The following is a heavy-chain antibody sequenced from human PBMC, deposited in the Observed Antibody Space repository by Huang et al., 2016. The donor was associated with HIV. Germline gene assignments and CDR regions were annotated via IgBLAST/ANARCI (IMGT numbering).Heavy chain of an antibody. CDR2: NSGYNGKT. CDR3: ARERYYYDRSGYYTPVEYFHH. CDR1: GYTFTNYA. Sequence: QVQLVQSGAEVKKPGASVKVSCKASGYTFTNYAINWVRQAPGQSLEWMGWNSGYNGKTNYEQKVQGRVTMTKDTSTSTAYMELRSLISDDTAVYYCARERYYYDRSGYYTPVEYFHHWGQGTLVTVSS. D-gene: IGHD3-22*01. J-gene: IGHJ1*01. V-gene: IGHV1-18*01.